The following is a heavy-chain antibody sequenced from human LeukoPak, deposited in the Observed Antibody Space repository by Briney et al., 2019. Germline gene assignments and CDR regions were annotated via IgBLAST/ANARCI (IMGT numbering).Heavy chain of an antibody. CDR3: VRGRGDSSGWIY. CDR2: IDQHGSEK. V-gene: IGHV3-7*04. Sequence: GGSLRLSCAASGFTFSTYWMSWVRQAPGKRLEWMASIDQHGSEKYYVDSVKGRFTISRDNAKNSLYLQVNSLRAEDTAVYYCVRGRGDSSGWIYWGQGTLVTVSS. D-gene: IGHD6-19*01. CDR1: GFTFSTYW. J-gene: IGHJ4*02.